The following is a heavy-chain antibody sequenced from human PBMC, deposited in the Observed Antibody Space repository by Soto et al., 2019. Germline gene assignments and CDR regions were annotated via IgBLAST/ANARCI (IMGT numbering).Heavy chain of an antibody. CDR1: GFTFGDFA. J-gene: IGHJ6*02. V-gene: IGHV3-49*05. Sequence: EVQLVASGGGLVKPGRSLRLSCSGSGFTFGDFAMSWFRQAPGKGLEWVGFIRSKVYGGTTEYAASVKGRFTISRDDSKSIAYLQMNSLKTEDTAVYYCARWGRGYDWNYYYGMDVWGQGTTVTVSS. CDR2: IRSKVYGGTT. D-gene: IGHD5-12*01. CDR3: ARWGRGYDWNYYYGMDV.